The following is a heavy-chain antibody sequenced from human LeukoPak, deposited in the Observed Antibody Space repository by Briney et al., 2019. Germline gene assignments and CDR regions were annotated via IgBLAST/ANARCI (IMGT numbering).Heavy chain of an antibody. CDR1: GYTFTGYY. CDR2: VNPNSGGT. J-gene: IGHJ5*02. D-gene: IGHD2-2*01. CDR3: ARGGYCSSTSCSREDWFDP. Sequence: ASVKVSCKASGYTFTGYYMHWVRQAPGQGLEWMGWVNPNSGGTNYAQKFQGRVTMTRDTSISTAYMELSRLRSDDTAVYYCARGGYCSSTSCSREDWFDPWGQGTLVTVSS. V-gene: IGHV1-2*02.